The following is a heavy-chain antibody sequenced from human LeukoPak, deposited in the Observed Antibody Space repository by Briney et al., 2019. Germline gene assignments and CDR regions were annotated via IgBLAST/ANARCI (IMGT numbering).Heavy chain of an antibody. J-gene: IGHJ4*02. D-gene: IGHD3-10*01. V-gene: IGHV3-66*02. CDR1: GFTVSSNY. CDR3: ARDLYGSGSSATDY. CDR2: IYSGRST. Sequence: GGSLRLSCAASGFTVSSNYMSWVRQAPGKGLEWVSVIYSGRSTYYADSVKGRYTISRDNSKNTLYLQMNSLRAEDTAVYYCARDLYGSGSSATDYWGQGTRVTVSS.